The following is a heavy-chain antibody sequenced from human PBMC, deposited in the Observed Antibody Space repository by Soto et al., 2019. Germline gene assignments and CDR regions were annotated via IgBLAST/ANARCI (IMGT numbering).Heavy chain of an antibody. CDR3: ARDFTGIAARPLIWFDP. D-gene: IGHD6-6*01. J-gene: IGHJ5*02. CDR2: INPSGGST. CDR1: GYTFTSYY. V-gene: IGHV1-46*01. Sequence: GASVKVSCKASGYTFTSYYMHWVRQAPGQGLEWMGTINPSGGSTSYAQKFQGRVTMTRDTSTSTVYMELSSLRSEDTAVYYCARDFTGIAARPLIWFDPWGQGTLVTVSS.